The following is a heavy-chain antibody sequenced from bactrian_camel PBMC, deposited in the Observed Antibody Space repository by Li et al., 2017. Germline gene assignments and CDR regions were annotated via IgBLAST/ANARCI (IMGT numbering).Heavy chain of an antibody. Sequence: HVQLVESGGGSVQAGGSLTLSCVASERGLNRNCMGWFRQAPGQEREGVATIYLGGGNTYYTDSVKGRFTLAQDNAKNTLYLQMNSLKPEDTAMYYCAADRRCREVVPGRGLDSYEFNYWGQGTQVTVS. J-gene: IGHJ4*01. CDR1: ERGLNRNC. D-gene: IGHD7*01. CDR3: AADRRCREVVPGRGLDSYEFNY. V-gene: IGHV3-3*01. CDR2: IYLGGGNT.